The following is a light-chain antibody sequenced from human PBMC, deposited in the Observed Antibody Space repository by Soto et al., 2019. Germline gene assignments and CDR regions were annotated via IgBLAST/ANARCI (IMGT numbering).Light chain of an antibody. Sequence: QSVLTQPPSASGTPGQRVTISCSGSTSNLGSYTASWYQQLPGTAPKVLIYGRNQRPSGVPDRFSGSKSGASASLAISGLQPEDEAEYYCAAWDDSLNVWVFGGGTKLTVL. V-gene: IGLV1-44*01. J-gene: IGLJ3*02. CDR1: TSNLGSYT. CDR3: AAWDDSLNVWV. CDR2: GRN.